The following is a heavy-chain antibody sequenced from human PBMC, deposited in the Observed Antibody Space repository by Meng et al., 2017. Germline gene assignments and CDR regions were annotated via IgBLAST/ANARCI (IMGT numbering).Heavy chain of an antibody. Sequence: SETLSLTCTVSGGSISSYYWSWIRQPPGKGLEWIGYIYYSGSTNYNPSLKSRVTISVDTSKNQFSLKLSSVTAADTAVYYCARLYYCDSSGYYGERDAFDIWGQGTMVTVSS. D-gene: IGHD3-22*01. J-gene: IGHJ3*02. CDR1: GGSISSYY. CDR2: IYYSGST. CDR3: ARLYYCDSSGYYGERDAFDI. V-gene: IGHV4-59*01.